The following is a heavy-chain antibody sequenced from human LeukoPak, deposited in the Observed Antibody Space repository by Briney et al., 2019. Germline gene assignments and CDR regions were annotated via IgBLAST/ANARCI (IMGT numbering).Heavy chain of an antibody. D-gene: IGHD3-3*01. CDR1: GYTFTDYY. V-gene: IGHV1-69-2*01. CDR3: ATGEWLLFYYFDY. J-gene: IGHJ4*02. Sequence: GATVKISCKASGYTFTDYYMHWVQQAPGKGLEWMGRVDPEDGETIYAEKFQGRVTITADTSTDTAYMELSSLRSEDTAVYYCATGEWLLFYYFDYWGQGTLVTVSS. CDR2: VDPEDGET.